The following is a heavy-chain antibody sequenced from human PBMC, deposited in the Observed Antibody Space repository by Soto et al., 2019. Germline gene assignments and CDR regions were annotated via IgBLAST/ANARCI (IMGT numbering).Heavy chain of an antibody. CDR2: IYYSGST. J-gene: IGHJ4*02. V-gene: IGHV4-59*01. CDR1: GGSISSYY. D-gene: IGHD1-26*01. Sequence: LSLTCTVSGGSISSYYWSWIRQPPGKGLEWIGYIYYSGSTNYNPSLKSRVTISVDTSKNQFSLKLSSVTAADTAVYYCARSQLVGATRALDYWGQGTLVTVSS. CDR3: ARSQLVGATRALDY.